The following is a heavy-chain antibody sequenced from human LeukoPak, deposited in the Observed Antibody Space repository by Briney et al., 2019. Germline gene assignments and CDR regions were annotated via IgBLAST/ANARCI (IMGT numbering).Heavy chain of an antibody. CDR2: INPNSGGT. V-gene: IGHV1-2*02. D-gene: IGHD3-10*01. CDR1: GYTFTGYY. CDR3: ARDLGLRGVTNWFDP. Sequence: ASVKVSCKASGYTFTGYYMHWVRQAPGQRLEWMGWINPNSGGTNYAQKFQGRVTMTRDTSTSTVYMELSSLRSEDTAVYYCARDLGLRGVTNWFDPWGQGTLVTVSS. J-gene: IGHJ5*02.